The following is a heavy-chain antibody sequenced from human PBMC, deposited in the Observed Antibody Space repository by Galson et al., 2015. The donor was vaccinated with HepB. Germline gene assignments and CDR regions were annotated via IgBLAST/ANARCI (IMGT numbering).Heavy chain of an antibody. Sequence: SLRLSCAASGFTFSTNALSWVRRPPGRRLEWVSRVTSGGDYTYYANSVKGRFSISRDDYKNTLYLQMNDLRPDDTAVYYCVKGGRDCTGEACYRRTNWFDPWGQGTLVSVSS. V-gene: IGHV3-23*01. CDR1: GFTFSTNA. D-gene: IGHD2-8*02. J-gene: IGHJ5*02. CDR3: VKGGRDCTGEACYRRTNWFDP. CDR2: VTSGGDYT.